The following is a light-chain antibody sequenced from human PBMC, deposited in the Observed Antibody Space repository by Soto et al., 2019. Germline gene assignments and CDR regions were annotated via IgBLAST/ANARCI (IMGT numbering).Light chain of an antibody. V-gene: IGKV1-5*03. CDR2: KSS. CDR3: QKSNTSPWT. Sequence: DIQMTQSPSTLSASEGDRVTISCRASQSVSIWLAWYQQKPGRAPKLLIYKSSILESGVPSRFSGSGSGTEFTLTISSLQPDDYATYYCQKSNTSPWTFGQGTKVEIK. J-gene: IGKJ1*01. CDR1: QSVSIW.